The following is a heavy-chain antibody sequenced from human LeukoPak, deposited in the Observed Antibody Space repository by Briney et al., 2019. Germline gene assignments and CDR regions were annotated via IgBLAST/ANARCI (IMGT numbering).Heavy chain of an antibody. D-gene: IGHD3-10*01. CDR1: GFKFSSFA. V-gene: IGHV3-23*01. J-gene: IGHJ6*02. Sequence: GGSLTLSCAASGFKFSSFAMSWVRLAPGKGLEWVSTISGSGSSTHYGAPMRGRFTISRDNPKSTLFLQLSSLSVEDTAIYYCAKLGPGGYFGEDSFYNYDLDVWGQGTTVTVSS. CDR3: AKLGPGGYFGEDSFYNYDLDV. CDR2: ISGSGSST.